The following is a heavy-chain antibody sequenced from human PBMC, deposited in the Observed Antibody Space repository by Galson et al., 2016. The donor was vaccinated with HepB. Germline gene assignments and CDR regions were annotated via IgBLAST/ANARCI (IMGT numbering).Heavy chain of an antibody. CDR2: IHTAGST. J-gene: IGHJ4*02. Sequence: SLRLSCAASGFFVTSNYMSWVRQSPGKGLEWVSVIHTAGSTYYADSVKGRFTISRDNSKDTLYLQMNSLRAEDTAMYYCASGTWDSGLKWWGQGTPVTVSS. V-gene: IGHV3-53*01. CDR3: ASGTWDSGLKW. D-gene: IGHD1-26*01. CDR1: GFFVTSNY.